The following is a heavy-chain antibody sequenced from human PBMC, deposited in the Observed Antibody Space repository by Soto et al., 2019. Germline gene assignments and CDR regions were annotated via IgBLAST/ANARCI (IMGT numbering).Heavy chain of an antibody. CDR1: GGSISSGGYY. J-gene: IGHJ4*02. CDR2: IYYSGST. Sequence: SETLSLTCTVSGGSISSGGYYWSWIRQHPGKGLEWIGYIYYSGSTYYNPSLKSRVTISVDTSKNQFSLKLSSVTAADTAVYYCAREEYYYDSSGYYKGGGFFDYWGRGTLVTVSS. V-gene: IGHV4-31*03. D-gene: IGHD3-22*01. CDR3: AREEYYYDSSGYYKGGGFFDY.